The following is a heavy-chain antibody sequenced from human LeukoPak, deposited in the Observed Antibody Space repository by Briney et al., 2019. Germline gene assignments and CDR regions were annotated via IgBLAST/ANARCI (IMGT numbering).Heavy chain of an antibody. CDR3: AREGATVTTRDYWYFDL. Sequence: GGSLRLSCAASGFTFSDSYMTWIRQAPGKGLEWVSFISNTGDSIYYADSVKGRFTISRDNAMTSLYLQMNSLRAEDTAVYYCAREGATVTTRDYWYFDLWGRGTLVTVSS. V-gene: IGHV3-11*04. D-gene: IGHD4-17*01. CDR1: GFTFSDSY. J-gene: IGHJ2*01. CDR2: ISNTGDSI.